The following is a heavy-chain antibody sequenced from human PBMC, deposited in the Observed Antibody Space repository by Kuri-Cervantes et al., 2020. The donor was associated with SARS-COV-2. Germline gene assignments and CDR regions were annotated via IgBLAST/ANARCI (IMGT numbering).Heavy chain of an antibody. CDR2: IYPGDSDT. D-gene: IGHD6-13*01. Sequence: GGSLRLSCKGSGYSFTSYWIGWVRQMPGKGLEWMGIIYPGDSDTRYSPSFQGQVTISADKYISTAYLQWSSLKASDTAMYYCARPGYSSSNGPELDFDYWGQGTLVTVSS. CDR3: ARPGYSSSNGPELDFDY. J-gene: IGHJ4*02. V-gene: IGHV5-51*01. CDR1: GYSFTSYW.